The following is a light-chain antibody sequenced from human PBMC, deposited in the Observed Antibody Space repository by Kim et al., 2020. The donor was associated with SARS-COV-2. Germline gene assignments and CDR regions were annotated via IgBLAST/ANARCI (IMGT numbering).Light chain of an antibody. V-gene: IGKV1-39*01. J-gene: IGKJ5*01. CDR1: QSISSY. Sequence: DIQMTQSPSSLSASVGDRVTITCRASQSISSYLNWYQQKPEKAPKLLIYAASSLHSGVPSRFSGSGSGTDFTLTISSLQPEDFATYYCQQSFTTPSTFGQGTRLEIK. CDR3: QQSFTTPST. CDR2: AAS.